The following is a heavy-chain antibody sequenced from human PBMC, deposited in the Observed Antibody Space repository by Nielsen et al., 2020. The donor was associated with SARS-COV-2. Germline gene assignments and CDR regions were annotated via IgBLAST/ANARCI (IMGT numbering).Heavy chain of an antibody. Sequence: GESLKISCAASGFTFSSYGMNWVRQAPGKGLEWISYISRSGGIIYYADSVKGRFTISRDNSKNTLYLQMSSLRAEDTAVYYCAKAGDVGFYYGSGLSYFDHWGQGSLVTVPS. V-gene: IGHV3-48*01. CDR2: ISRSGGII. CDR3: AKAGDVGFYYGSGLSYFDH. J-gene: IGHJ4*02. CDR1: GFTFSSYG. D-gene: IGHD3-10*01.